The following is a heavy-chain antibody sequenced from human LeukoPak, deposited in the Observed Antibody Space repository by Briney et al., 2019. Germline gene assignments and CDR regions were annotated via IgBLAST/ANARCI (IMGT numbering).Heavy chain of an antibody. CDR1: GFTFSTYA. CDR3: ARLGGKSY. Sequence: GGSLRLSCAASGFTFSTYAMSWVRQAAGKGLEWVSAISGSGGSTYYADSVKGRFTISRDNSKNTLYLHMNSLRAEDTAVYYCARLGGKSYWGQGTLVTVSS. J-gene: IGHJ4*02. D-gene: IGHD3-16*01. V-gene: IGHV3-23*01. CDR2: ISGSGGST.